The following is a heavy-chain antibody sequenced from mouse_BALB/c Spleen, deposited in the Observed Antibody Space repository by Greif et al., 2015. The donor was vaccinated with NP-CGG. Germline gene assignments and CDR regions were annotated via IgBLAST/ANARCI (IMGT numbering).Heavy chain of an antibody. CDR3: ARNYDGSRAFDY. J-gene: IGHJ2*01. CDR2: IWGGGST. Sequence: VQLKESGPGLVAPSQSLSITCTVSGFSLSRYSVHWVRQPPGKGLEWLGMIWGGGSTDYNSALKSRLSISKDNSKSXVFLKMNRLQTDDAAMYYCARNYDGSRAFDYRGQGTTLTGSS. D-gene: IGHD2-3*01. V-gene: IGHV2-6-4*01. CDR1: GFSLSRYS.